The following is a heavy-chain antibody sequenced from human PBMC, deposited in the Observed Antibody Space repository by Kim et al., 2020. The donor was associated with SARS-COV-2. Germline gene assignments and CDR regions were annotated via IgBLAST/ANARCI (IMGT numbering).Heavy chain of an antibody. CDR3: ARDDFWSGYAY. J-gene: IGHJ4*02. D-gene: IGHD3-3*01. CDR2: IYTSGST. V-gene: IGHV4-61*02. Sequence: SETLSLTCTVSGGSISSGSYYWSWIRQPAGKGLEWIGRIYTSGSTNYNPSLKSRVTISVDTSKNQFSLKLSSVTAADTAVYYCARDDFWSGYAYWGQGTLVTVSS. CDR1: GGSISSGSYY.